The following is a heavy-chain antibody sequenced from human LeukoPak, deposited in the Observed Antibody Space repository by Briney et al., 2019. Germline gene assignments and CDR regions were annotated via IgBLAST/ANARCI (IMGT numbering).Heavy chain of an antibody. D-gene: IGHD6-25*01. CDR2: IIPIFGTA. J-gene: IGHJ6*03. V-gene: IGHV1-69*05. CDR3: ARSGIAAATRVLPYYYYYYMDV. CDR1: GYTFKNYD. Sequence: GASVKVSCKASGYTFKNYDISWVRQATGQGLEWMGGIIPIFGTANYAQKFQGRVTLTTDESTSTDYMELSSLRSEDTGVYDCARSGIAAATRVLPYYYYYYMDVWGKGTTVTVSS.